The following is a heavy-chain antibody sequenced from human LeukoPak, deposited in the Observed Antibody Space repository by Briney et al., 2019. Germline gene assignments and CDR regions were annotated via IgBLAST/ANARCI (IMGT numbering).Heavy chain of an antibody. V-gene: IGHV4-4*09. J-gene: IGHJ5*02. Sequence: SETLSLTCTVSGDSISTYYWSWIRQPPGKGLEWIGCICNSGGTNYNPSLKSRVTISVDTSKNQFSLNLSSVTAADTAVYYCAKTGRPNNSGWYRWFDPWGQGTLVTVFS. CDR3: AKTGRPNNSGWYRWFDP. CDR2: ICNSGGT. D-gene: IGHD6-19*01. CDR1: GDSISTYY.